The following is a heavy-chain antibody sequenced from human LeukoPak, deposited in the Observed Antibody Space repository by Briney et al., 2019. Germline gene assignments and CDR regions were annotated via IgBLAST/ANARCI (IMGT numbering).Heavy chain of an antibody. D-gene: IGHD5-24*01. V-gene: IGHV1-46*01. J-gene: IGHJ4*02. CDR1: GYTLTSYY. Sequence: ASVKVSCKASGYTLTSYYMHWVRQAPGQGLEWMRIINPSGGSTSYAQKFQGRVTMTRDTSISTAYMELSRLRSDDTAVYYCARGDGYNYRLFDYWGQGTLVTVSS. CDR3: ARGDGYNYRLFDY. CDR2: INPSGGST.